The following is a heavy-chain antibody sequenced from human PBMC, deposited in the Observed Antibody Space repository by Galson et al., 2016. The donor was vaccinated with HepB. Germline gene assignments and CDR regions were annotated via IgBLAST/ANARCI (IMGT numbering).Heavy chain of an antibody. Sequence: SLRLSCAASGFSFSSNSMNWVRQAPGKGLEWVSYIASSSDTKYYANSVKGRFTIFRDTANNTLFLQMNSLRDEDTAVYYCVRDDHPSLFDYWGQGTLVTVSS. CDR3: VRDDHPSLFDY. V-gene: IGHV3-48*02. J-gene: IGHJ4*02. D-gene: IGHD1-14*01. CDR1: GFSFSSNS. CDR2: IASSSDTK.